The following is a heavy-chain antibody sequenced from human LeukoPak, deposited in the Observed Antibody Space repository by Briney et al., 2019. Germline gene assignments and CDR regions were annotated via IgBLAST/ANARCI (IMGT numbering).Heavy chain of an antibody. V-gene: IGHV1-2*02. CDR3: ARGGSYYDYVWGSYRSPDY. D-gene: IGHD3-16*02. J-gene: IGHJ4*02. CDR1: GYTFTGYY. CDR2: INPNSGGT. Sequence: GASVKVSCKASGYTFTGYYMHWVRQAPGQGLEWMGWINPNSGGTNYAQKFQGRVTMTRDTSISTAYMELSRLRSDDTAVYYCARGGSYYDYVWGSYRSPDYWGQGTLVTVSS.